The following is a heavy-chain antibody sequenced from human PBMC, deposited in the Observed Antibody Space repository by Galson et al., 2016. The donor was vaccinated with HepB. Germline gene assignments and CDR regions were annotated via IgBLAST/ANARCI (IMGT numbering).Heavy chain of an antibody. J-gene: IGHJ4*02. Sequence: QSGAEVKKPGESLTISCQAFGYSFSDYCIGWVRQTPGKGLEWMGLICPGDSDTRYNPAFEGQVTISDDKSKSTAYLQWSGLKASDTAIYYCAKLEGGISSSPEYYFASWGQGTLVTVSS. CDR1: GYSFSDYC. CDR2: ICPGDSDT. CDR3: AKLEGGISSSPEYYFAS. D-gene: IGHD6-6*01. V-gene: IGHV5-51*01.